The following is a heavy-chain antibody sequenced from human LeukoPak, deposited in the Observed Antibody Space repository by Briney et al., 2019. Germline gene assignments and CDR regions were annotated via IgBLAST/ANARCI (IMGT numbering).Heavy chain of an antibody. J-gene: IGHJ4*02. CDR1: GYTFTSYY. CDR2: INPSGGST. Sequence: GASVKVSCKASGYTFTSYYMRWVRQAPGQGLEWMGIINPSGGSTSYAQKFQGRVTMTRDTSTSTVYMELSSLRSEDTAVYYCARDYAGSYYNPNRVRYFDYWGQGTLVTVSS. D-gene: IGHD3-10*01. V-gene: IGHV1-46*01. CDR3: ARDYAGSYYNPNRVRYFDY.